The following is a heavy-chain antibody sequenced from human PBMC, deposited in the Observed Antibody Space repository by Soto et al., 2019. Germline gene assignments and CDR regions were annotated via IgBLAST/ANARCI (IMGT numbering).Heavy chain of an antibody. Sequence: SETLSLTCTVSGGSISSGGYYWTWIRQHPGKGLEWIAYIYHSGYTSYNPSLKSRVTMSVDTSKNQFSLKLRSVTAADTAVYYCAKWEGLGSDYYYYAMDVWGQGTTVTVSS. J-gene: IGHJ6*02. CDR1: GGSISSGGYY. D-gene: IGHD1-26*01. V-gene: IGHV4-31*03. CDR2: IYHSGYT. CDR3: AKWEGLGSDYYYYAMDV.